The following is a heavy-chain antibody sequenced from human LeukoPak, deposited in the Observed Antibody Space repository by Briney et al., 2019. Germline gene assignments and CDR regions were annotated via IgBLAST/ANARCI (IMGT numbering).Heavy chain of an antibody. CDR3: ARAGPWVSSVDSVLQYNYHMDG. J-gene: IGHJ6*03. CDR1: GFTFDFYW. Sequence: PGGSLRLSCAASGFTFDFYWMSWVRQAPGKGLEWVANIKQDGTDKYYVDSVEGRFTISRDNAKNSLYLQMNSLRAEDTAVYYCARAGPWVSSVDSVLQYNYHMDGWGKGTTVTVSS. D-gene: IGHD5/OR15-5a*01. CDR2: IKQDGTDK. V-gene: IGHV3-7*01.